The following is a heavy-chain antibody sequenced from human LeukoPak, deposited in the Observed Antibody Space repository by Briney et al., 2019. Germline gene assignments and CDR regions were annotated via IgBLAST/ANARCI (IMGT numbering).Heavy chain of an antibody. CDR3: TQQLVRGPDY. V-gene: IGHV4-34*01. CDR1: GGSFSGYY. D-gene: IGHD6-13*01. Sequence: SETLSLTCAVSGGSFSGYYWSWVRQPPGKGLEWIGEINHSGSTNYNPSLKSRVTISVDASKNQFSLKLSSVTAADTAVYYCTQQLVRGPDYWGQGTRVIVSS. CDR2: INHSGST. J-gene: IGHJ4*02.